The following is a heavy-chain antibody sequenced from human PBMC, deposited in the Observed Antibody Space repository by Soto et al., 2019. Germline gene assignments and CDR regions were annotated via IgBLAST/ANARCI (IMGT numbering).Heavy chain of an antibody. CDR1: GYSFTSYW. J-gene: IGHJ6*02. D-gene: IGHD3-3*01. CDR2: IDPSDSYT. V-gene: IGHV5-10-1*01. Sequence: GESLKISCKGSGYSFTSYWISWVRQMPGKGLEWMGRIDPSDSYTNYSPSFQGHVTISADKSISTAYLQWSSLKASDTAMYYCASRIRRDVYNFYYYYYYVIDFWGQGTTVTVSS. CDR3: ASRIRRDVYNFYYYYYYVIDF.